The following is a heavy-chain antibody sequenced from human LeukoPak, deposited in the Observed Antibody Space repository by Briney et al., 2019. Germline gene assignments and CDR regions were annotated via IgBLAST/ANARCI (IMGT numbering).Heavy chain of an antibody. D-gene: IGHD5-18*01. CDR3: AKDRYSNGYAAQLFDH. V-gene: IGHV1-46*01. J-gene: IGHJ4*02. CDR2: INPSGGST. Sequence: ASVRVSCKASGYTFTSYYMHWVRQAPGQGLEWMGIINPSGGSTSYAQKFQGRVTMTRDTSTSTAYLELGSLTSDDTAVYYCAKDRYSNGYAAQLFDHWGQGTLVTVSS. CDR1: GYTFTSYY.